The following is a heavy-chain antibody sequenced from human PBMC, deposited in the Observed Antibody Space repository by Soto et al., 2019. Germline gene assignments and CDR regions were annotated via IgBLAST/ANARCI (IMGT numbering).Heavy chain of an antibody. J-gene: IGHJ6*02. V-gene: IGHV4-39*01. CDR3: ATSDPYGVNYYYYGMDV. CDR2: IYYSGST. CDR1: GGSISSSSYY. Sequence: SETLSLTCTVSGGSISSSSYYWGWIRQPPGKGLEWIGSIYYSGSTYYNPSLKSRVTISVDTSKNQFSLKLSSVTAADTAVYYCATSDPYGVNYYYYGMDVWGQGTTVTVYS. D-gene: IGHD4-17*01.